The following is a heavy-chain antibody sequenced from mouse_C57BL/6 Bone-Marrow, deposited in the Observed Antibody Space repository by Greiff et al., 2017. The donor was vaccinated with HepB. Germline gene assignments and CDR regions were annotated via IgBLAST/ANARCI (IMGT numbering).Heavy chain of an antibody. J-gene: IGHJ4*01. CDR1: GYTFTSYW. CDR3: ARDYGDSNYEDYAMDY. D-gene: IGHD2-5*01. Sequence: QVQLQQPGAELVKPGASVKMSCKASGYTFTSYWITWVKQRPGQGLEWIGDIYPGSGSTNYNEKFKSKATLTVDTSSSTAYMELRSLTSEDSAVYFCARDYGDSNYEDYAMDYWGQGTSVTVSS. V-gene: IGHV1-55*01. CDR2: IYPGSGST.